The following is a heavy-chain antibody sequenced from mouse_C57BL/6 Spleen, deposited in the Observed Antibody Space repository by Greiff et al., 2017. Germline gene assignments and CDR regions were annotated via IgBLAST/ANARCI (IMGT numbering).Heavy chain of an antibody. D-gene: IGHD2-4*01. CDR2: IDPSDSYT. CDR3: ASGLRQNYAMDD. Sequence: VQLQQPGAELVMPGASVKLSCKASGYTFTSYWMHWVKQRPGQGLEWIGEIDPSDSYTNYNQKFKGKSTLTVDKSSSTAYMQLSSLTSEDSAVYYCASGLRQNYAMDDWGQGTSVTVSS. CDR1: GYTFTSYW. V-gene: IGHV1-69*01. J-gene: IGHJ4*01.